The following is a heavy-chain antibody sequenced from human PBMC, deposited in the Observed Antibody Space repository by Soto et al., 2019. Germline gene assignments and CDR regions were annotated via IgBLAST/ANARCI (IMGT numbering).Heavy chain of an antibody. J-gene: IGHJ3*02. Sequence: QLQLQESGPGLVKPSETLSLTCTVSGGYISSSSYYWVWIRQPPGKGMEWLGSIYYSGSTYYNPSLKTVVTISVDTSKNQLTLMQSSVTAADAAVYYCASLGVNQLLPRHPHDAFDIWGQGTMVTVSS. CDR3: ASLGVNQLLPRHPHDAFDI. V-gene: IGHV4-39*01. CDR2: IYYSGST. CDR1: GGYISSSSYY. D-gene: IGHD2-2*01.